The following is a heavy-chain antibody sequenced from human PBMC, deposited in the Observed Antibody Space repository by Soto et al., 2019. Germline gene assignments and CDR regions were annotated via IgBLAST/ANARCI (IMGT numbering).Heavy chain of an antibody. CDR1: GSSFTSYW. CDR2: IDPSDSYT. Sequence: GESLKISCKGSGSSFTSYWISWVLQRPGKGLEWMGRIDPSDSYTNYSPSFQGHVTISADKSIRTAYLQWSSLKASDTAMYYCARSIAVAGILDFQHWGQGTLVTVSS. CDR3: ARSIAVAGILDFQH. V-gene: IGHV5-10-1*01. J-gene: IGHJ1*01. D-gene: IGHD6-19*01.